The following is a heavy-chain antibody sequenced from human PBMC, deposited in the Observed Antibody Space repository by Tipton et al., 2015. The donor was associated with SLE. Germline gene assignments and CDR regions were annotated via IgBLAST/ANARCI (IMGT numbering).Heavy chain of an antibody. CDR3: VRDMVIADAF. D-gene: IGHD2-21*01. Sequence: SLRLSCAASGFDFSSYNMYWVRQAPGRGLEWISYISSTGSLIYYTDSVKGRFTISRDNARNPLHLQMSSLRVEDTAVYYCVRDMVIADAFWGQGTLVTVSS. J-gene: IGHJ4*02. CDR1: GFDFSSYN. CDR2: ISSTGSLI. V-gene: IGHV3-48*03.